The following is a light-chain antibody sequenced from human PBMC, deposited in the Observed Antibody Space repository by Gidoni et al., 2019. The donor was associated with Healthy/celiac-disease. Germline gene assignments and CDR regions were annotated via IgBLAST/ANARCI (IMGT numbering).Light chain of an antibody. CDR3: QSADSSGTYPVV. J-gene: IGLJ2*01. CDR2: KDS. V-gene: IGLV3-25*02. CDR1: ALPKQY. Sequence: SYELTQPPSVSVSQGQTARITCSGDALPKQYAYWYQQKPGQAPVLVIYKDSERPSGFPERFSGSSSGTTVTLTISGVQADDEADYYCQSADSSGTYPVVFGGGTKLTVL.